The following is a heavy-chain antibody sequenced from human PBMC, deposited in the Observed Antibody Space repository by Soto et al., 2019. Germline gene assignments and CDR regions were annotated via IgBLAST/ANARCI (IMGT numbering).Heavy chain of an antibody. CDR3: ARGIATGQLDT. D-gene: IGHD2-15*01. J-gene: IGHJ5*02. CDR2: INPDNGNT. V-gene: IGHV1-3*01. CDR1: VYTFTRYT. Sequence: XSVKVSCKASVYTFTRYTMNWVRQAPGQRLEWMGWINPDNGNTKSSQKFQDRVIITRDTSASTAYMDLSSLRSEDTAVYYCARGIATGQLDTWGQGTLVTVSS.